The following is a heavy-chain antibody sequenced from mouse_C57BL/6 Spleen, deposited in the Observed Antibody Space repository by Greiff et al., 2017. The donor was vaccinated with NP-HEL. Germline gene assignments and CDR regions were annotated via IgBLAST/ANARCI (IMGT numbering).Heavy chain of an antibody. CDR1: GYTFTDYY. CDR3: ARRDGYDDYARDY. J-gene: IGHJ4*01. Sequence: DVQLQESGPELVKPGASVKISCKASGYTFTDYYMNWVKQSHGKSLEWIGDINPNNGGTSYNQKFKGKATLTVDKSSSTAYMELRSLTSEDSAVYYCARRDGYDDYARDYWGQGTSVTVSS. V-gene: IGHV1-26*01. D-gene: IGHD2-2*01. CDR2: INPNNGGT.